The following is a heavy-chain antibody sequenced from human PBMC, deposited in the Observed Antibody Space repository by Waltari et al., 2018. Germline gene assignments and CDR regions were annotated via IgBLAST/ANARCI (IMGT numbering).Heavy chain of an antibody. CDR2: IKHDGTTK. CDR3: ARAVDVADY. J-gene: IGHJ4*02. V-gene: IGHV3-7*01. D-gene: IGHD5-12*01. Sequence: VVEFGGGLVQPGGFLRLPCTASASSFRGDWMSWVRLAPGKGLEWVANIKHDGTTKFYLDSVKCRFTISRDNAQNTVYLQMNSLRVEDTALYYCARAVDVADYWGQGTLVTVSS. CDR1: ASSFRGDW.